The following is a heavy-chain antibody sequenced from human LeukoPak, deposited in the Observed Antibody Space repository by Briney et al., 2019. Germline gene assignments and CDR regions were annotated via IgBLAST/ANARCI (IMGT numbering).Heavy chain of an antibody. CDR3: ARDLSFGSLDF. CDR1: GFTLSIHG. V-gene: IGHV3-33*01. D-gene: IGHD1-26*01. J-gene: IGHJ4*02. Sequence: PGGSLRLSCVASGFTLSIHGMHWVRQAPGKGLEWVALIWYDGTRENYADSVKGRFTISRDLSKNTLNLQMNSLRVDDTAVFYCARDLSFGSLDFRGQGTLVTVSS. CDR2: IWYDGTRE.